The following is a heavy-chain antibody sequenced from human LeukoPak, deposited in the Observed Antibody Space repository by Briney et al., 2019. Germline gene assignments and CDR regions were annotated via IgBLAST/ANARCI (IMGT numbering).Heavy chain of an antibody. CDR1: GYTFTSYG. Sequence: WASVKVSCKASGYTFTSYGISWVRQAPGQGLEWMGWISAYNGNTNYAQKLQGRVTMTTDTSTSTAYMELRSLRSDDTAVYYCARDLYDSSGYYYEENAFDIWGQGTMVTVSS. J-gene: IGHJ3*02. V-gene: IGHV1-18*01. D-gene: IGHD3-22*01. CDR2: ISAYNGNT. CDR3: ARDLYDSSGYYYEENAFDI.